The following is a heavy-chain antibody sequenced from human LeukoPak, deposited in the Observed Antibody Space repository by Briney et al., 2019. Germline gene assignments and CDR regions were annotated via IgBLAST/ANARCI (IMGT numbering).Heavy chain of an antibody. J-gene: IGHJ4*02. CDR3: ARHSGSGWQALGY. Sequence: ASVKVSCKASGYTFSNYGISWVRQAPGLGLEWMGWTSYNGNTNYAQKFQDRVTMTTDTSTTTAYMELKSLESDDTAVYYCARHSGSGWQALGYWGQGTLVTVSS. CDR1: GYTFSNYG. V-gene: IGHV1-18*04. D-gene: IGHD6-19*01. CDR2: TSYNGNT.